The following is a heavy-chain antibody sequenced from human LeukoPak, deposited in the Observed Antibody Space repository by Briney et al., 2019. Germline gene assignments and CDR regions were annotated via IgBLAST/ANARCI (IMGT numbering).Heavy chain of an antibody. J-gene: IGHJ6*02. V-gene: IGHV3-21*01. CDR2: ISSSSSYI. Sequence: NPGGSLRLSCAASGFTFSSYSMNWVRQAPGKGLEWVSSISSSSSYIYYADSVKGRFTISRDNAKNSLYLQMNSLRAEDTAVYYCAKDLWQWLAPGGMDVWGQGTTVTVSS. CDR3: AKDLWQWLAPGGMDV. CDR1: GFTFSSYS. D-gene: IGHD6-19*01.